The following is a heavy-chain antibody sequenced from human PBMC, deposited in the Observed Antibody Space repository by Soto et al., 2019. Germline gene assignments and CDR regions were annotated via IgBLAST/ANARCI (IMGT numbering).Heavy chain of an antibody. V-gene: IGHV4-31*03. CDR1: GGSVGSGDYY. CDR3: ARTIREYGGSRMDV. CDR2: IYSSGST. D-gene: IGHD3-16*01. Sequence: QVQLKESGPGLVKPSQSLSLTCSVSGGSVGSGDYYWSWLRQLPGKGLEWIGYIYSSGSTYYNPSLKSRITISLDPSKNQFTLNLSSVTAADTAVYHCARTIREYGGSRMDVWGQGTTATVSS. J-gene: IGHJ6*02.